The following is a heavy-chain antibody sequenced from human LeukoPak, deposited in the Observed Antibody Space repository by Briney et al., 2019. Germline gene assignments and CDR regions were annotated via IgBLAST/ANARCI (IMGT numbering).Heavy chain of an antibody. Sequence: ETLSLTCSVSYVSINSYYWSWVRQAPGKGLEWVSAISGSGGSTYYADSVKGRFTISRDNSKNTLYLQMNSLRAEDTAVYYCAKYYYGSGSYLDYWGQGTLVTVSS. J-gene: IGHJ4*02. V-gene: IGHV3-23*01. CDR3: AKYYYGSGSYLDY. D-gene: IGHD3-10*01. CDR2: ISGSGGST. CDR1: YVSINSYY.